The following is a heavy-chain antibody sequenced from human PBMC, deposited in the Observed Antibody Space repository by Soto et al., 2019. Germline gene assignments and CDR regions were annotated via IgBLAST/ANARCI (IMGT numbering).Heavy chain of an antibody. J-gene: IGHJ5*02. CDR1: GGTFSSYA. Sequence: QVQLVQSGAEVKKPGSSVKVSCKASGGTFSSYAISWVRQAPGHGLEWMGGIIPIFGTANYAQKFQGRVTITADKSTSTAYMELSSLRSEDTAVYYCARDGSWNDRPNWFDPWGQGTLVTVSS. CDR2: IIPIFGTA. D-gene: IGHD1-1*01. CDR3: ARDGSWNDRPNWFDP. V-gene: IGHV1-69*06.